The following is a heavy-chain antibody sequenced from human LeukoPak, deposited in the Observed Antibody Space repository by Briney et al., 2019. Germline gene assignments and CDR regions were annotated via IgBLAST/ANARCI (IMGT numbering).Heavy chain of an antibody. CDR3: ARNQKPYDYVDAFDI. Sequence: PGGSLRLSCAASGFTFSSYSMNWVRQAPGKGLEWVSSISSSSSYIYYADSVKGRFTISRDNAKNSLYLQMNSLRAEDTAVYYCARNQKPYDYVDAFDIWGQGTTVTVSS. V-gene: IGHV3-21*01. D-gene: IGHD3-16*01. J-gene: IGHJ3*02. CDR2: ISSSSSYI. CDR1: GFTFSSYS.